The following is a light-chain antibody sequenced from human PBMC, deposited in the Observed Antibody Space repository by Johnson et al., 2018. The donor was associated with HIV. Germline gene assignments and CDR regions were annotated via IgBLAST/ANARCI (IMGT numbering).Light chain of an antibody. CDR3: GTWDSSLSAGPYV. CDR2: DNN. J-gene: IGLJ1*01. Sequence: QPPSVSAAPGQKVTISCSGSSSNIGNNYVSWYQQLPGTAPKLLIYDNNKRPSGIPDRFSGSKSGTSATLGITGLQTGDEADYYCGTWDSSLSAGPYVFGTGTKVTVL. CDR1: SSNIGNNY. V-gene: IGLV1-51*01.